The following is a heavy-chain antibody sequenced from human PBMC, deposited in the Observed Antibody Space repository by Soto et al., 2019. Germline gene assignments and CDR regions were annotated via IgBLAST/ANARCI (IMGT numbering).Heavy chain of an antibody. J-gene: IGHJ4*02. Sequence: QLQESGPGLVKPSETLSLTCTVSLGSVNTADYFWAWIRQPPGKGLEFIGSIHSSGGTFYSPSLKSRVSIFIDKSKNHFSLRLTSVTAGDTAVYFCASVVVGATRQSGSDHWGQGTLVTVS. CDR2: IHSSGGT. V-gene: IGHV4-39*02. D-gene: IGHD2-15*01. CDR1: LGSVNTADYF. CDR3: ASVVVGATRQSGSDH.